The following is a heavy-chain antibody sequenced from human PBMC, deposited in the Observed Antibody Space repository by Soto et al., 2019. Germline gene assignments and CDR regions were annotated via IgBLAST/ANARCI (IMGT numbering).Heavy chain of an antibody. CDR3: ARVGQSSSSRDYGMDV. CDR2: TYYRSKWYN. J-gene: IGHJ6*02. Sequence: SQTLSLTCAISGDSVSSNSAAWNWIRQSPSRGLEWLGRTYYRSKWYNDYAVSVRSRITINPDTSKNQFSLQLNSVTPEDTAVYYCARVGQSSSSRDYGMDVWGQGTTVTVSS. CDR1: GDSVSSNSAA. D-gene: IGHD6-6*01. V-gene: IGHV6-1*01.